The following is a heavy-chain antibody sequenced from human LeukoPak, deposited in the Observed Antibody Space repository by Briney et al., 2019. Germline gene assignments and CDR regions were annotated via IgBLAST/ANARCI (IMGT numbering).Heavy chain of an antibody. CDR3: ARAAYHESTVRGRYFDC. V-gene: IGHV4-31*03. CDR2: IYYSGST. CDR1: GGSVSSGGYY. J-gene: IGHJ4*02. Sequence: SQTLSLTCTVSGGSVSSGGYYWSWIRQHPGKGLEWIGNIYYSGSTYYNPSLKSRATISVDTSKNQFSLKVNSVTAADTAVYYCARAAYHESTVRGRYFDCWGQGTLVTVSS. D-gene: IGHD3-16*01.